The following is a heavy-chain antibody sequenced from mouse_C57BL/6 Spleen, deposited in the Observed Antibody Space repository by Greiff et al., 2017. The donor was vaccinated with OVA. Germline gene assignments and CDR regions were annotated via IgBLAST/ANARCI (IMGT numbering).Heavy chain of an antibody. Sequence: VQLQQSGAELVKPGASVTLSCTASGFNIKDYHMHWVKQRPEQGLEWIGRIDPEAGDTKYAPKFHGKATITADTSSNTAYLQLSSLTSEDTAVYYCASPYYSNFYAMDYWGQGTSVTVSA. CDR2: IDPEAGDT. CDR1: GFNIKDYH. CDR3: ASPYYSNFYAMDY. J-gene: IGHJ4*01. D-gene: IGHD2-5*01. V-gene: IGHV14-2*01.